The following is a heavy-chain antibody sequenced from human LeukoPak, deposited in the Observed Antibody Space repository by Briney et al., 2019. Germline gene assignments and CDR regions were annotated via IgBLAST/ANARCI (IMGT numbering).Heavy chain of an antibody. CDR1: GYTLTGYY. V-gene: IGHV1-2*02. J-gene: IGHJ4*02. Sequence: ASVKVSCKASGYTLTGYYMHWVRQAPGQGLEWMGWINPNSGGTNYAQKFQGRATMTKDTSSSTAYMELSRLRSDDTAVYYCARDDYDFWSGYYGDAYYFDYWGQGTLVTVSS. D-gene: IGHD3-3*01. CDR3: ARDDYDFWSGYYGDAYYFDY. CDR2: INPNSGGT.